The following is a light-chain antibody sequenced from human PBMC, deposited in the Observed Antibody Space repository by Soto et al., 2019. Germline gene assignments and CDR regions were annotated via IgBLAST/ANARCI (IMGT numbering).Light chain of an antibody. J-gene: IGKJ5*01. Sequence: DIQMTQSPSSVSASVGDRVTITCRASQGISSWLAWYQQKPGKAPKLLIYKASTLKSGVPSRFSGSGSGTEFTLTIRSLQSEDFAVYFCQQYNNWPSFGQGTRLEIK. V-gene: IGKV1-5*03. CDR3: QQYNNWPS. CDR1: QGISSW. CDR2: KAS.